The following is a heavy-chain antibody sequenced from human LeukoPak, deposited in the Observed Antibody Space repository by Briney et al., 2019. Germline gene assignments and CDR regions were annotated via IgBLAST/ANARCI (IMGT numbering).Heavy chain of an antibody. CDR3: ARAIYYYRLGSYLQLTLGIMDY. D-gene: IGHD3-10*01. Sequence: PSETLSLTCAVYGGSFNGYYWSWIRHPPAKGRVWIGENNHSGSTNYNPYLKSRVTISVDTSKNHFSLKRSSVTAADTAEYYCARAIYYYRLGSYLQLTLGIMDYWCRGTLLSVSS. V-gene: IGHV4-34*01. J-gene: IGHJ4*02. CDR1: GGSFNGYY. CDR2: NNHSGST.